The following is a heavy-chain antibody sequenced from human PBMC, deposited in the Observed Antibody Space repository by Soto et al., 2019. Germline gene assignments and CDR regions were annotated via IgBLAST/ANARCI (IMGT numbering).Heavy chain of an antibody. V-gene: IGHV3-48*01. CDR2: ISSSSTTK. J-gene: IGHJ5*02. D-gene: IGHD2-15*01. CDR1: GVTFSSYS. CDR3: ARDGCSGSNCLNWFDP. Sequence: PGGSLRLSCAASGVTFSSYSMNWVRQAPGKGLEWVSYISSSSTTKYYADSVKGRFTISRDNAKNSLYLQMNSLRAEDTAVYYCARDGCSGSNCLNWFDPWGQGTLVTVSS.